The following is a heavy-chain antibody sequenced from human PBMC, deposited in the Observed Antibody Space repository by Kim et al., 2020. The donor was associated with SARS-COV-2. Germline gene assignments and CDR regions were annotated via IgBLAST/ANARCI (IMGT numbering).Heavy chain of an antibody. V-gene: IGHV4-39*01. Sequence: STYATPPLTSRVTISVDTSKNQFSLKLSSVTAADTAVYYCARLLQWELLRWGQGTLVTVSS. J-gene: IGHJ4*02. CDR3: ARLLQWELLR. D-gene: IGHD1-26*01. CDR2: ST.